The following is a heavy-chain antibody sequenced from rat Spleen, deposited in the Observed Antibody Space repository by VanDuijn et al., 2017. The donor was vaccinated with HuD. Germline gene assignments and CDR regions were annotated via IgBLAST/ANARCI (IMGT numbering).Heavy chain of an antibody. CDR1: GFSLTSYD. CDR3: TIHPRY. Sequence: QVRLKESGPGLVQPSQTLSLTCTVSGFSLTSYDVHWVRQPPGKGLEWMGRMKYHGDTSYTSALKSRLSISRDTSKNQVFLKMNSLQTDDTGTYYCTIHPRYWGQGVMVTVSS. V-gene: IGHV2-63*01. J-gene: IGHJ2*01. D-gene: IGHD3-1*01. CDR2: MKYHGDT.